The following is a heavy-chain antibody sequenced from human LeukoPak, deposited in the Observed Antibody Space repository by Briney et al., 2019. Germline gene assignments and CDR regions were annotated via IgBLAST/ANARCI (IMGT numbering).Heavy chain of an antibody. D-gene: IGHD6-19*01. CDR3: ARDVGGWPFDY. CDR2: IKKDGSEK. J-gene: IGHJ4*02. V-gene: IGHV3-7*01. Sequence: PGGSLRLSCAASGFTFSSYWMSWVRQAPGKGLEWVANIKKDGSEKYYVDSVKGRFTISRDNAKNSLFLQMNSLRAEDTAVYYCARDVGGWPFDYWGQGSLVTVSS. CDR1: GFTFSSYW.